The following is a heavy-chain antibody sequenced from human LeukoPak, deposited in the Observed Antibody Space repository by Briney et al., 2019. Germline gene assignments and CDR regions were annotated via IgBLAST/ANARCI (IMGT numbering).Heavy chain of an antibody. V-gene: IGHV4-59*01. D-gene: IGHD6-19*01. CDR2: IYYSGST. CDR1: GGSISSYY. CDR3: VRAVAGTAYFQH. J-gene: IGHJ1*01. Sequence: PSETLSLTCTVSGGSISSYYWSWIRQPPGKGLEWIGYIYYSGSTNYNPSLKSRVTISVDTSKNQFSLKLSSVTAADTAVYYCVRAVAGTAYFQHWGQGTLVTVSS.